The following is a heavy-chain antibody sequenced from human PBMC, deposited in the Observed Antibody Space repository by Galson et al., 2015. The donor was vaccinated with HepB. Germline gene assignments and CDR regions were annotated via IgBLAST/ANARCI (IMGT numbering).Heavy chain of an antibody. CDR1: GFTFSSYG. J-gene: IGHJ6*02. V-gene: IGHV3-30*18. CDR3: AKDRLGVDVVYYYGMDV. Sequence: SLRLSCAASGFTFSSYGMHWVRQAPGKGLEWVAVISYDGSNKYYADSVKGRFTISRDNSKNTLYLQMNSLRAEDTAVYYCAKDRLGVDVVYYYGMDVWGQGTTVTVSS. CDR2: ISYDGSNK. D-gene: IGHD2-15*01.